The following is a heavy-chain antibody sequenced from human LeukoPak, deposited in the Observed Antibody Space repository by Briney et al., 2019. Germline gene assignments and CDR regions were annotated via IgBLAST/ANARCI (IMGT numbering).Heavy chain of an antibody. Sequence: AASVKVSCKASAGTFSSYAISWVRQAPGQGLEWMGRIIPILGIANYAQKFQGRVTITADKSTSTAHMELSSLRSEDTAVYYCARVSSGYEFYFDYWGQGTLVTVSS. D-gene: IGHD5-12*01. CDR2: IIPILGIA. J-gene: IGHJ4*02. V-gene: IGHV1-69*04. CDR1: AGTFSSYA. CDR3: ARVSSGYEFYFDY.